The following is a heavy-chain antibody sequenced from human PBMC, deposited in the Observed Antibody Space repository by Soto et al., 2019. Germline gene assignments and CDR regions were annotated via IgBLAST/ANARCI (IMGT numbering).Heavy chain of an antibody. J-gene: IGHJ4*02. V-gene: IGHV3-53*02. CDR2: IYNGGGI. CDR1: GFTVSGNY. CDR3: ASTRGSSYDY. D-gene: IGHD6-6*01. Sequence: EVQLVETGGGLIQPGGSLRLSCAASGFTVSGNYMSWVRQAPGKGLEWVSVIYNGGGIYYADSVKGRFTISRDNSKNTLYLQMNSLRDEDTAVYYCASTRGSSYDYWGQGTLVTVSS.